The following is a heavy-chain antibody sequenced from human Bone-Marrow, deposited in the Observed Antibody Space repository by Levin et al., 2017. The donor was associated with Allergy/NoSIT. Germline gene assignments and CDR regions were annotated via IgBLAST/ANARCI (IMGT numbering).Heavy chain of an antibody. J-gene: IGHJ4*02. V-gene: IGHV3-30*18. CDR3: AKGTGNYYDTTGHFDF. CDR1: GFNFFNYG. Sequence: SCAASGFNFFNYGMHWVRQAPGKGLEWVATISYDGGHDYYADSVRGRFTISRDNSRERVYLQMNSLRPEDTAVFYCAKGTGNYYDTTGHFDFWGRGTLVTVSS. CDR2: ISYDGGHD. D-gene: IGHD3-22*01.